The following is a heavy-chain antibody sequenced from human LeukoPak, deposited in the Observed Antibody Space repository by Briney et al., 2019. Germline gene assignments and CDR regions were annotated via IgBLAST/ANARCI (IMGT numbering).Heavy chain of an antibody. CDR3: ARDKGAMVRGVSPL. V-gene: IGHV4-39*02. D-gene: IGHD3-10*01. CDR2: IYYSGST. J-gene: IGHJ4*02. CDR1: GGSISSSSYY. Sequence: PSETLSLTCTVSGGSISSSSYYWGWIRQPPGKGLEWIGSIYYSGSTYYNPSLKSRVTISVDTSKNQFSLKLSSVTAADTAVYYCARDKGAMVRGVSPLWGQGTLVTVSS.